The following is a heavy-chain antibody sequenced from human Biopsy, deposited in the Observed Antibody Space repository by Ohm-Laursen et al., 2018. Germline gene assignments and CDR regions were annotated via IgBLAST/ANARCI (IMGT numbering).Heavy chain of an antibody. V-gene: IGHV1-69*13. CDR3: APQTPRDPDILTGAYHYDMAV. Sequence: GASVKVSCKVSGGTFSNSAISWVRQAPGQGLEWMGGIITFFRTVNYAQNFQGGLTITADEFTDTAYMELRSLRSEDTAVYYCAPQTPRDPDILTGAYHYDMAVWGQGTTVTVSS. J-gene: IGHJ6*02. D-gene: IGHD3-9*01. CDR1: GGTFSNSA. CDR2: IITFFRTV.